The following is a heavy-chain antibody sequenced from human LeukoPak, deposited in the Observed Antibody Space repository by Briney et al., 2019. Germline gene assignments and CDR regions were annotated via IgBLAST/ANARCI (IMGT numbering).Heavy chain of an antibody. CDR3: ARGRRKSYYDSSGCYDY. CDR2: INHSGST. D-gene: IGHD3-22*01. V-gene: IGHV4-34*01. J-gene: IGHJ4*02. CDR1: GGSFSGYY. Sequence: SETLSLTCAVYGGSFSGYYWSWIRQPPGKGLEWIGEINHSGSTSYNPSLKSRVTISVDTSKNQFSLKLSSVTAADTAVYYCARGRRKSYYDSSGCYDYWGQGTLVTVSS.